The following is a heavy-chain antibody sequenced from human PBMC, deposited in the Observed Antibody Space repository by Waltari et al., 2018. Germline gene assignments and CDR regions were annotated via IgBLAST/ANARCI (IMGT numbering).Heavy chain of an antibody. J-gene: IGHJ4*02. CDR2: MKPNSGNT. D-gene: IGHD3-22*01. CDR1: GYTFTSYD. V-gene: IGHV1-8*02. Sequence: QVQLVQSGAEVKKPGASVKVSCKASGYTFTSYDINWVRQATGQGLEWMGWMKPNSGNTGYAQKFQGRVTMTRKTSISTAYMELSSLRSEDTAVYYCARGPRYYYDSSGYKYYFDYWGQGTLVTVSS. CDR3: ARGPRYYYDSSGYKYYFDY.